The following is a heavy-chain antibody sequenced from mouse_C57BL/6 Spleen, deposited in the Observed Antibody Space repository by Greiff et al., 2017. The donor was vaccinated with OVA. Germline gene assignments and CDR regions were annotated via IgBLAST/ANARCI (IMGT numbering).Heavy chain of an antibody. Sequence: EVQGVESGGGLVKPGGSLKLSCAASGFTFSSYAMSWVRQTPEKRLEWVATISDGGSYTYYPDKVKGRFTISRDNAKNNLYLQMSHLKSEDTAMYYCARDNWLDYWGQGTTLTVSS. J-gene: IGHJ2*01. CDR1: GFTFSSYA. D-gene: IGHD4-1*01. CDR3: ARDNWLDY. V-gene: IGHV5-4*01. CDR2: ISDGGSYT.